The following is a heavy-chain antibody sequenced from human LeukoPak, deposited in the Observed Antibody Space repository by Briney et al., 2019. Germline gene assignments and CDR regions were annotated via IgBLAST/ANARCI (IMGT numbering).Heavy chain of an antibody. V-gene: IGHV3-23*01. CDR3: AKGAYDFLEIAYFDY. CDR1: GFSLNKNA. Sequence: GGSLRLSCAASGFSLNKNAMNWVRQAPGKGLEWVAVVIGSSGATDYADSVKGRFTISRDNSKNTLFLQMNSLRAEDTAIYHCAKGAYDFLEIAYFDYWGQGALVTVSS. D-gene: IGHD3-3*01. CDR2: VIGSSGAT. J-gene: IGHJ4*02.